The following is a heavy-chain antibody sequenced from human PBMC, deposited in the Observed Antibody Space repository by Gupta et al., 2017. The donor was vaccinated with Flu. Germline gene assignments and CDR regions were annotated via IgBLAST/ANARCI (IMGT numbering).Heavy chain of an antibody. J-gene: IGHJ4*02. V-gene: IGHV3-23*01. CDR3: AFSAVNCYRASCYFDFDY. CDR2: ISDNDGTT. Sequence: EVQLLESGGGLVQPGGSPRRSCAAAGVTFRNYPMSWVRQAPGKGLGWFSVISDNDGTTYYADSVNGRFTISSDNSKNTLFLQMNSLRAEDTARYYCAFSAVNCYRASCYFDFDYWGQGTQVTVSS. CDR1: GVTFRNYP. D-gene: IGHD2-2*01.